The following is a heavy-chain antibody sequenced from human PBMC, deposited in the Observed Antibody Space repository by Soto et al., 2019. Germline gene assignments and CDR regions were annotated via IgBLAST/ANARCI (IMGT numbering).Heavy chain of an antibody. CDR1: GGSISSSGYY. V-gene: IGHV4-39*07. Sequence: SETLSLTCTVSGGSISSSGYYWGWIRQPPGKGLEWSGNIYYSGSTNYNPSLKSRVTISVDTSKNQYSLKLSSVTAADTAVYYCARGEMATIRGFDYWGQGTLVTVSS. CDR2: IYYSGST. D-gene: IGHD5-12*01. CDR3: ARGEMATIRGFDY. J-gene: IGHJ4*02.